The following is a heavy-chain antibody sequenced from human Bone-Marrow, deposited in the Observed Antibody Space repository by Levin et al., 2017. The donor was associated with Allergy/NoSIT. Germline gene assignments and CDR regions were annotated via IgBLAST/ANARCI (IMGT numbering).Heavy chain of an antibody. CDR1: GFTFSSYE. V-gene: IGHV3-48*03. CDR3: ARDKVEGCSSTSCYVDYYYYYMDV. Sequence: GGSLRLSCAASGFTFSSYEMNWVRQAPGKGLEWVSYISSSGSTIYYADSVKGRFTISRDNAKNSLYLQMNSLRAEDTAVYYCARDKVEGCSSTSCYVDYYYYYMDVWGKGTTVTVSS. D-gene: IGHD2-2*01. CDR2: ISSSGSTI. J-gene: IGHJ6*03.